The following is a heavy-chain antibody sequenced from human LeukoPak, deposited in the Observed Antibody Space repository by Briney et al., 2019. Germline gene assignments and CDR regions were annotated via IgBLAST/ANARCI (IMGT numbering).Heavy chain of an antibody. J-gene: IGHJ4*02. CDR1: GYTFTSYD. CDR3: ARGPPNWGYDY. Sequence: ASVKVSCKASGYTFTSYDINWLRQATGQRPEWMGWMSPNSGDTGYAQKFQDRVTMTRNTSISTAYMELSSLRSDDTAVYYCARGPPNWGYDYWGPGTLVTVSS. D-gene: IGHD7-27*01. V-gene: IGHV1-8*01. CDR2: MSPNSGDT.